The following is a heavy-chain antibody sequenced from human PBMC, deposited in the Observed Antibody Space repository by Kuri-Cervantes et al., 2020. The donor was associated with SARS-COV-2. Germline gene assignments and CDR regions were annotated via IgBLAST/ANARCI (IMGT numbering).Heavy chain of an antibody. Sequence: ASVKVSCKASGYTFTSYGISWVRQAPGQGLEWMGWISAYNGNTNYAQKLQGRVTMTTATSTSTAYMELRSLRSDDTAVYYCARVWPTINWFDPWGQGTLVTVSS. CDR2: ISAYNGNT. D-gene: IGHD1-1*01. V-gene: IGHV1-18*01. CDR3: ARVWPTINWFDP. CDR1: GYTFTSYG. J-gene: IGHJ5*02.